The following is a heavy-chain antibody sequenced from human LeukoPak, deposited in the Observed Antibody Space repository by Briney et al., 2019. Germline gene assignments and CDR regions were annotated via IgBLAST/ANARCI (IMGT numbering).Heavy chain of an antibody. CDR2: ISGSGGST. V-gene: IGHV3-23*01. CDR3: AKDLFTMIVGGKFDY. CDR1: GFTFSSYA. J-gene: IGHJ4*02. Sequence: GGFLRLSCAASGFTFSSYAMSWVRQAPGKGLEWVSAISGSGGSTYYADSVKGRFTISRDNSKNTLYLQMNSLRAEDTAVYYCAKDLFTMIVGGKFDYWGQGTLVTVSS. D-gene: IGHD3-22*01.